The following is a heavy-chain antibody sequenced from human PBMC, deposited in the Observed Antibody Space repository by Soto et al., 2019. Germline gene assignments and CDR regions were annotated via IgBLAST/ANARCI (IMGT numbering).Heavy chain of an antibody. Sequence: QVQLVQSGAEVKKPGSSVKVSCTASGGTFSSYSISWVRQAPGQGLEWMGRIIPILGITDYAQKFQGRITSPADKPPSTAYTGLSNLRPEDTAVYYGARGEVPLTLVGGAQNWFDPWGKGPLVTVSS. CDR1: GGTFSSYS. CDR2: IIPILGIT. D-gene: IGHD3-10*01. CDR3: ARGEVPLTLVGGAQNWFDP. V-gene: IGHV1-69*02. J-gene: IGHJ5*02.